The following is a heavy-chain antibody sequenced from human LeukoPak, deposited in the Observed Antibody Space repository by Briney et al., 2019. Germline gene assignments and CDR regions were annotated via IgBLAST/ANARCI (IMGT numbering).Heavy chain of an antibody. CDR2: ISSSSSYI. D-gene: IGHD4-17*01. CDR1: GFTFSSYS. CDR3: ARAGRAHGDYHYFDY. J-gene: IGHJ4*02. Sequence: GGSLRLSCAASGFTFSSYSVNWVRQAPGKGLEWVSSISSSSSYIYYADSVKGRVTISRDNSKNTLYLQMNSLRAEDTAVYYCARAGRAHGDYHYFDYWGQGTLVTVSS. V-gene: IGHV3-21*01.